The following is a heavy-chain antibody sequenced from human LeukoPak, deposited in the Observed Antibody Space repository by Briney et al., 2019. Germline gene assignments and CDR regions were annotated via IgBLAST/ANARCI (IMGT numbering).Heavy chain of an antibody. CDR1: GFTFSNAW. Sequence: GGSLRLSCAASGFTFSNAWMSWVRQAPGKGLEWVGRIKSKTDGGTTDYAAPVKGRFTISRDDSKNTLYLQMNGLKTEDTAVYYCTTDLMSPPGIAVAGTEVDYWGQGTLVTVSS. J-gene: IGHJ4*02. CDR2: IKSKTDGGTT. V-gene: IGHV3-15*01. CDR3: TTDLMSPPGIAVAGTEVDY. D-gene: IGHD6-19*01.